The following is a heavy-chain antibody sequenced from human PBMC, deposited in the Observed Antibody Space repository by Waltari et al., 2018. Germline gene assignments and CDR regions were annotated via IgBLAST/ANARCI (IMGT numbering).Heavy chain of an antibody. J-gene: IGHJ4*02. V-gene: IGHV1-69*01. CDR2: MRGKVGTA. CDR3: ARGTAGRGRARRKSFDY. Sequence: QFQLVPSGAEVKKPGSSVKVSCKSSGATFSSYAISWVRQAPGHWLEWMGGMRGKVGTAKNGRKFKGRVKTTAEEATSTAYREKSSLRSEEKAENYCARGTAGRGRARRKSFDYWGEGTRVTVSS. CDR1: GATFSSYA. D-gene: IGHD1-26*01.